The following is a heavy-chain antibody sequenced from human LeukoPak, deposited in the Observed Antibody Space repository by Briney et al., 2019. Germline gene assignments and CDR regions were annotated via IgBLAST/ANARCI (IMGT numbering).Heavy chain of an antibody. CDR2: ISSSSSTI. Sequence: GGSLRLSCAASGFTFSSYSMNWVRQAPGKGLEWVSYISSSSSTIYYADSVKGRFTISRDNAKNSLYLQMNSLRAEDTAVYYCARAFGPTEPDAFDIWGQGTMVTVSS. J-gene: IGHJ3*02. CDR3: ARAFGPTEPDAFDI. V-gene: IGHV3-48*01. CDR1: GFTFSSYS. D-gene: IGHD1-14*01.